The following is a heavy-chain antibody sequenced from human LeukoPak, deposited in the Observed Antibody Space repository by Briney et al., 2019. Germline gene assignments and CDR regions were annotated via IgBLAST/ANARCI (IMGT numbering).Heavy chain of an antibody. CDR1: GFTFSSYA. Sequence: GALRLSCAASGFTFSSYAMHWVRQAPGKGLEWVSVIYSGGSTYYADSVKGRFTISRDNSKNTLYLQMNSLRAEDTAVYYCARVSSGYDNFDYWGQGTLVTVSS. CDR3: ARVSSGYDNFDY. CDR2: IYSGGST. J-gene: IGHJ4*02. V-gene: IGHV3-53*01. D-gene: IGHD5-12*01.